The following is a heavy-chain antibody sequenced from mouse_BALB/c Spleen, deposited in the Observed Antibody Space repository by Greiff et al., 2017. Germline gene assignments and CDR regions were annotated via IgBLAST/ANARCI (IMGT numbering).Heavy chain of an antibody. J-gene: IGHJ2*01. CDR3: ASYYVSSYGDYFDY. Sequence: EVQLQQSGAELVKPGASVKLSCTASGFNIKDTYVHWVKQRPEQGLEWIGRIDPANGNTKYDPKFQGKATITADTSSNTAYLQLSSLTSEDTAVYYCASYYVSSYGDYFDYWGQGTTLTVAS. V-gene: IGHV14-3*02. CDR1: GFNIKDTY. CDR2: IDPANGNT. D-gene: IGHD1-1*01.